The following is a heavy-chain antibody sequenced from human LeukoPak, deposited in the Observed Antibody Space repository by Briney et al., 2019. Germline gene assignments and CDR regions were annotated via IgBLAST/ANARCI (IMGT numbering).Heavy chain of an antibody. V-gene: IGHV4-39*01. J-gene: IGHJ3*02. CDR3: ARRVDGSYGEGAFDI. Sequence: SETLSLTCTVSGGSISSSSYYWGWIRQPPGKGLEWIGSIYYSGSTYYNPPLKSRVTTSVDTSKNQFSLKLSSVTAADTAVYYCARRVDGSYGEGAFDIWGQGTMVTVSS. CDR2: IYYSGST. D-gene: IGHD1-26*01. CDR1: GGSISSSSYY.